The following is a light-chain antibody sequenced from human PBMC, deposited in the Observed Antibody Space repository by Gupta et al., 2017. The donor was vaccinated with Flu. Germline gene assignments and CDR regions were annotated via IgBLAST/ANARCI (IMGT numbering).Light chain of an antibody. J-gene: IGKJ3*01. CDR2: WAS. CDR3: QQYYSNPFT. V-gene: IGKV4-1*01. CDR1: QSVLYSSNNKNY. Sequence: DIVMTQSPDSLAVSLGERATINCKSSQSVLYSSNNKNYLGWYQWKPGPPPKLLIYWASTRESGFPDRFSGSGSGTDFTLTISSLQAEDVAVYYCQQYYSNPFTFGPGTKVHIK.